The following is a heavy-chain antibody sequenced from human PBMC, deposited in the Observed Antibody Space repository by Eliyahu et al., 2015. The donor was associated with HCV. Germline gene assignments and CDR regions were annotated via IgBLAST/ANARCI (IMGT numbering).Heavy chain of an antibody. CDR1: GGFISNYY. CDR3: VREWDKVRGVTRWFDP. D-gene: IGHD3-10*01. Sequence: QVQLQQSGPGLVXPSETLSLTCSVSGGFISNYYXSWIRQSPGKGLXWIGYIYDSGNTKYNPXLKSRATISVDTSKNQLSLKLSSVTAADTAVYYCVREWDKVRGVTRWFDPWGQGTLVTVSS. J-gene: IGHJ5*02. V-gene: IGHV4-59*01. CDR2: IYDSGNT.